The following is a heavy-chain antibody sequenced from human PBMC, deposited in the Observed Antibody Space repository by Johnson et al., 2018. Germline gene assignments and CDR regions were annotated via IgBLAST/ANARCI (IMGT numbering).Heavy chain of an antibody. CDR1: GFTFSSYG. Sequence: QVQLVQSGGGVVQPGRSLRLSCAASGFTFSSYGIHWVRQAPGKGLEWVAVISYDGSNKYYADSVKGRFTISRDTSKNTLYLQINSLRAEDTAVYYCARDPRDIVVVPAAIGAFDIWGQGTMVTVSS. CDR3: ARDPRDIVVVPAAIGAFDI. CDR2: ISYDGSNK. V-gene: IGHV3-30*03. D-gene: IGHD2-2*01. J-gene: IGHJ3*02.